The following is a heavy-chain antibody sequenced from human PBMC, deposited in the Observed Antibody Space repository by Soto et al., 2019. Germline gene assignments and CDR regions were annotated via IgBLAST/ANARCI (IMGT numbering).Heavy chain of an antibody. CDR3: ARDFAGDYIFAGPDAFDI. J-gene: IGHJ3*02. V-gene: IGHV3-66*01. Sequence: GGSLRLSCAASGFTVSSNYMSWVRQAPGKGLEWVSVIYSGGSTYYADSVKGRFTISRDNSKNTLYLQMNSLRAEDTAVYYCARDFAGDYIFAGPDAFDIWGQGTMVTVSS. CDR1: GFTVSSNY. D-gene: IGHD3-3*02. CDR2: IYSGGST.